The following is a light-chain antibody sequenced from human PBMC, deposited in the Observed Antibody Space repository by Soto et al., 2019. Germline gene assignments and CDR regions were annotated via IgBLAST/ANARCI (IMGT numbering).Light chain of an antibody. J-gene: IGKJ2*01. CDR2: GAS. V-gene: IGKV3-15*01. CDR3: QQYNNWPPYT. Sequence: EIVMTQSPATLSVSPGERATLSCRASQSVSSNLAWYQQKPGQAPRLLIYGASTRATGIPARFSGSGSGTXXXXXISXLQXXXXXXYYCQQYNNWPPYTFGQGTKLEIK. CDR1: QSVSSN.